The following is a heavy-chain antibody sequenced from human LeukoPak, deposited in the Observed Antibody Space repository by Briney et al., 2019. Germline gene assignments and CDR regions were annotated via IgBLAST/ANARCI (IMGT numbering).Heavy chain of an antibody. Sequence: SETLSLTCAVYGGSFSDYYWSWVRQPPGEGLEWIAYIDNSGSTNYNPSLRSRVTISIDTSRNQFSLKLSSVTSADTAVYYCARTDYYDSSVIYYYALDIWGQGTMVTVSS. D-gene: IGHD3-22*01. J-gene: IGHJ3*02. CDR2: IDNSGST. CDR1: GGSFSDYY. CDR3: ARTDYYDSSVIYYYALDI. V-gene: IGHV4-59*01.